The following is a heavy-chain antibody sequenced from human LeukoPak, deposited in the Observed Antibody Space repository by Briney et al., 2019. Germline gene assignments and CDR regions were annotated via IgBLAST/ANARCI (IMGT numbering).Heavy chain of an antibody. Sequence: GGSLRLSCAASGFTFSSYGMNWVRQAPGKGLEWVSSISSSSSYIYYADSVKGRFTISRDNAKNSLYLQMNSLRAEDTAVYYCARGGEYCSSTSCYRVAYVWGKGTTVTVSS. CDR3: ARGGEYCSSTSCYRVAYV. CDR1: GFTFSSYG. D-gene: IGHD2-2*02. V-gene: IGHV3-21*01. J-gene: IGHJ6*04. CDR2: ISSSSSYI.